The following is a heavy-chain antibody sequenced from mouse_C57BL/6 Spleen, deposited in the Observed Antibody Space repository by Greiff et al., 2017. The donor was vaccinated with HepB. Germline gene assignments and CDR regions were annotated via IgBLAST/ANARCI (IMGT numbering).Heavy chain of an antibody. CDR2: IDPETGGT. V-gene: IGHV1-15*01. CDR3: ARRTYYYGSSYDFDY. CDR1: GYTFTDYE. J-gene: IGHJ2*01. Sequence: LQESGAELVRPGASVTLSCKASGYTFTDYEMHWVKQTPVHGLEWIGAIDPETGGTAYNQKFKGKAILTADKSSSTAYMELRSLTSEDSAVYYCARRTYYYGSSYDFDYWGQGTTLTVSS. D-gene: IGHD1-1*01.